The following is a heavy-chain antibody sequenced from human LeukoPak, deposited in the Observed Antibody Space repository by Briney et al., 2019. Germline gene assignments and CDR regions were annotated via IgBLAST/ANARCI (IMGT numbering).Heavy chain of an antibody. J-gene: IGHJ4*02. Sequence: GGSLRLSCAASGFTFSSYAMSWVRQAPGKGLEWVSAISGRGGSTYYADSVKGRFTISRDNSKNTLYLQMNSLRAEDTAVYYCAKDAVLRYFDWLPLDYWGQGTLVTVSS. D-gene: IGHD3-9*01. CDR3: AKDAVLRYFDWLPLDY. CDR2: ISGRGGST. CDR1: GFTFSSYA. V-gene: IGHV3-23*01.